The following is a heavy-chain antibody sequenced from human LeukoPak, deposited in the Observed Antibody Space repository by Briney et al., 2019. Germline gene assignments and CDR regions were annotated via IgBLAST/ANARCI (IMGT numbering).Heavy chain of an antibody. CDR2: INWNGDKI. J-gene: IGHJ4*02. V-gene: IGHV3-9*01. CDR1: GFIFDDHV. Sequence: GGSLRLSCAASGFIFDDHVMHRVRQAPGKGLVWVSSINWNGDKIGYADSVKGRFTISRDNAKNSLYLQMNSLGPEDTALYYCAKGGGIQLWLQYYFDHWGQGTLVTVSS. D-gene: IGHD2-21*01. CDR3: AKGGGIQLWLQYYFDH.